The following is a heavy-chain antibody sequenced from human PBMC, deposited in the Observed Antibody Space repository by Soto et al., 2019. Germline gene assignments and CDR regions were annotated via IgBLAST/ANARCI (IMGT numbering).Heavy chain of an antibody. J-gene: IGHJ5*02. D-gene: IGHD3-3*01. Sequence: ASVKVSCKASGYTFTGYYMHWVRQAPGQGLEWMGWINPNSGGTNYAQKFQGRVTMTRDTSISTAYMELSRLRSDDTAVYYCAREALYYDFWSGYTTWGQGTMVTVYS. CDR1: GYTFTGYY. CDR2: INPNSGGT. CDR3: AREALYYDFWSGYTT. V-gene: IGHV1-2*02.